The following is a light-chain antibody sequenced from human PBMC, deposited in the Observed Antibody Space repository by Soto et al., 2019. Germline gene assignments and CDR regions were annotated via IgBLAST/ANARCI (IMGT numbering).Light chain of an antibody. CDR2: GGF. Sequence: ELIITHSPVTLSVSPGERATLSCRASQSVSSNLAWYQQKPGQAPSLISYGGFTRATGIPARSSGSGSGTDFTLTISRLEREDFAVYYCQHYGSPLTFGGGTKVDIK. CDR1: QSVSSN. CDR3: QHYGSPLT. V-gene: IGKV3-20*01. J-gene: IGKJ4*01.